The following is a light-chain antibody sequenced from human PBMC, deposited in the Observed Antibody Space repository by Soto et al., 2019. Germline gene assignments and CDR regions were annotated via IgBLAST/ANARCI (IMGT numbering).Light chain of an antibody. J-gene: IGLJ1*01. CDR1: TSDIGSAKY. CDR3: STHSSSSTDYV. Sequence: QSALAQPASVSGSPGQSITISCTGSTSDIGSAKYVSWYQQHPGKAPKVMIYEVNNRPSGVSNRFSGSKSGNTASLTISGLHAEDEADYYYSTHSSSSTDYVFGTGTKVTVL. V-gene: IGLV2-14*01. CDR2: EVN.